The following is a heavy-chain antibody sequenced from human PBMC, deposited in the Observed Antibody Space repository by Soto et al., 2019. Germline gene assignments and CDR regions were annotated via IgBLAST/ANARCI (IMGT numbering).Heavy chain of an antibody. CDR1: GYTFTSYD. V-gene: IGHV1-8*01. J-gene: IGHJ6*02. CDR3: ARVVDYDFWSGPYYGMDV. CDR2: MNPNSGNT. Sequence: ASVKVSCKASGYTFTSYDINWVRQATGQGLEWMGWMNPNSGNTGYAQKFQGRVTMTRNTSISTAYMELSSLRSEDTAVYYCARVVDYDFWSGPYYGMDVWGQGTTVTVSS. D-gene: IGHD3-3*01.